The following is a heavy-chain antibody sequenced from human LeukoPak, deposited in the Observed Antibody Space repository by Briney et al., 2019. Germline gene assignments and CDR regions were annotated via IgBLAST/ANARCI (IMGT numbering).Heavy chain of an antibody. J-gene: IGHJ3*02. CDR1: GFTFSSYA. V-gene: IGHV3-30-3*01. CDR2: ISYDGSNK. Sequence: PGGSLRLSCAASGFTFSSYAMHWVRQAPGKGLEWVAVISYDGSNKYYADSVKGRFTISRDNSKNTLYLQMDSLRAEDTAVYYCARDGAKGWTVVVSLLAPGAFDIWGQGTMVTVSS. D-gene: IGHD2-2*01. CDR3: ARDGAKGWTVVVSLLAPGAFDI.